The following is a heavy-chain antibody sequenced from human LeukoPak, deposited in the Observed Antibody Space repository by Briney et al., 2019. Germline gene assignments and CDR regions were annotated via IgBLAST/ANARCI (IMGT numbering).Heavy chain of an antibody. J-gene: IGHJ4*02. CDR1: GFTFVDYA. CDR2: ISWNSGRI. Sequence: GGSLRLSCAASGFTFVDYAMHWVRQAPGKGLEWVSGISWNSGRIGYADSVKGRFTISRDNAENSLYLQMNSLRAEDTALYYCANSRSYYYGSGEFDYWCQGTLVTVSS. V-gene: IGHV3-9*01. CDR3: ANSRSYYYGSGEFDY. D-gene: IGHD3-10*01.